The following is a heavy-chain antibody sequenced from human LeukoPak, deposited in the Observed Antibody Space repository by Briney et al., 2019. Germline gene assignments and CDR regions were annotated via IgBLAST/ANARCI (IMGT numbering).Heavy chain of an antibody. V-gene: IGHV4-61*02. CDR2: IYTSGST. D-gene: IGHD3-10*01. J-gene: IGHJ4*02. CDR3: ARDGGYYYGSGSYSRRRPY. Sequence: SETLSLTCTVSGGSISSGSYYWSWIRQPAGTGLEWIGRIYTSGSTNYNPSLKSRVTISVDTSKNQFSLKLSSVTAADTAVYYCARDGGYYYGSGSYSRRRPYWGQGTLVTVSS. CDR1: GGSISSGSYY.